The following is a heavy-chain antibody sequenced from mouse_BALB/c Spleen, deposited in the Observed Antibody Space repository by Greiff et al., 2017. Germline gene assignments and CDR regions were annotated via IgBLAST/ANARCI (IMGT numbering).Heavy chain of an antibody. CDR3: ARPYYDYDFYAMDY. CDR1: GFTFSSYT. CDR2: ISNGGGST. Sequence: EVKLVESGGGLVQPGGSLKLSCAASGFTFSSYTMSWVRQTPEKRLEWVAYISNGGGSTYYPDTVKGRFTISRDNAKNTLYLQMSSLKSEDTAMYYCARPYYDYDFYAMDYWGQGTSVTVSS. V-gene: IGHV5-12-2*01. D-gene: IGHD2-4*01. J-gene: IGHJ4*01.